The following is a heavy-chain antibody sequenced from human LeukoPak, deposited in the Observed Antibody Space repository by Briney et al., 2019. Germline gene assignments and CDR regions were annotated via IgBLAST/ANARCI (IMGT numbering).Heavy chain of an antibody. D-gene: IGHD6-19*01. Sequence: ASVKVSCKVSGYTLTELSMHWVRQAPGKGLEWMGGFDPEDGETIYAQKFQGRVTMTEDTSTDTAYMELSSLRSEDMAVYYCATASSGWYLVRVWGQGTLVTVSS. CDR1: GYTLTELS. V-gene: IGHV1-24*01. CDR2: FDPEDGET. CDR3: ATASSGWYLVRV. J-gene: IGHJ4*02.